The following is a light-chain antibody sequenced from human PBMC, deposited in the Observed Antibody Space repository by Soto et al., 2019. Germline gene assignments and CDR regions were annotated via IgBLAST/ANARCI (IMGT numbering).Light chain of an antibody. Sequence: QSVLTQPASVSGSFGQSITISCTGTGSDVGGYNYVSWYQQHPGKAPKVMIYEVSIRPSGVSTRFSGSKSGNTASLSISGLQAEDEAEYYCSSYRSTNTVVFGGGTKLIVL. V-gene: IGLV2-14*01. CDR1: GSDVGGYNY. CDR3: SSYRSTNTVV. J-gene: IGLJ3*02. CDR2: EVS.